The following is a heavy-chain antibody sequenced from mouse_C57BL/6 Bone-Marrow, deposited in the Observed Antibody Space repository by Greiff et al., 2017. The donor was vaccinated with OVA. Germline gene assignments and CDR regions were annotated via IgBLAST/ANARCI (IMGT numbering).Heavy chain of an antibody. V-gene: IGHV1-74*01. J-gene: IGHJ2*01. CDR3: APAYSRNYPDY. CDR2: IHPSDSDT. Sequence: VQLQQSGAELVKPGASVKVSCKASGYTFTSYWMHWVKQRPGQGLEWIVRIHPSDSDTNYNQKFKGKATLTVDKSSSTAYLQLSSLLSEDSAVFYCAPAYSRNYPDYWGQGTTLTVSS. D-gene: IGHD2-10*01. CDR1: GYTFTSYW.